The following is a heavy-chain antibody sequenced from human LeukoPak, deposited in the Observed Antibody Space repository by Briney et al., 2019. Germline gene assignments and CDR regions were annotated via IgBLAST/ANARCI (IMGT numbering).Heavy chain of an antibody. CDR2: IYHSGST. CDR3: ASLPSRYSSTRA. CDR1: GYSISSGYY. J-gene: IGHJ4*02. V-gene: IGHV4-38-2*01. D-gene: IGHD6-13*01. Sequence: KSSETLSLTCAVSGYSISSGYYRGWIRQPPGKGLEWIGSIYHSGSTYYNPSLKSRVTISVDTSKNQFSLKLSSVTAADTAVYYCASLPSRYSSTRAWGQGTLVTVSS.